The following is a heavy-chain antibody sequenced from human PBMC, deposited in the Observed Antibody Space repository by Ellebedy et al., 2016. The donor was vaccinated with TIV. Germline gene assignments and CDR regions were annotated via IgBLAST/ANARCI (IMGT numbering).Heavy chain of an antibody. V-gene: IGHV3-48*02. J-gene: IGHJ4*02. CDR1: GFIFNIHS. CDR2: ISTSSSRI. Sequence: PGGSLRLSCAASGFIFNIHSMNWVRQAPGKGLEWVSYISTSSSRIHYADSVKGRFTISRDNAKNSLYLQMNSLRDEDTAIYFCARDVGAGAYFDYWGQGSLVTVSS. CDR3: ARDVGAGAYFDY. D-gene: IGHD1-26*01.